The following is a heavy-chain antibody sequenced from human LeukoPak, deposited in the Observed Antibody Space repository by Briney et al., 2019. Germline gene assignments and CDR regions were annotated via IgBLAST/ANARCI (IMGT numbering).Heavy chain of an antibody. V-gene: IGHV4-39*07. Sequence: SETLSLTCTVSGGSISSSSYYWGWIRQPPGKGLEWIGSIYYSGSTYYNPSLKSRVTISVDTSKNQFSLKLSSVTAADTAVYYCARVSLLPVVPAAHYYYYMDVWGKGTTVTVSS. CDR3: ARVSLLPVVPAAHYYYYMDV. CDR1: GGSISSSSYY. CDR2: IYYSGST. D-gene: IGHD2-2*01. J-gene: IGHJ6*03.